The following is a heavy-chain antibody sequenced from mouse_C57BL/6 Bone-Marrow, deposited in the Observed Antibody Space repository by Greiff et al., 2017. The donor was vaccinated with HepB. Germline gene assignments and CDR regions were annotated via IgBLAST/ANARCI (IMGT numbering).Heavy chain of an antibody. D-gene: IGHD1-1*01. Sequence: EVQRVESGGGLVQPGESLKLSCESNEYEFPSHDMSWVRKTPEKRLELVAAINSDGGSTYYPDTMERRFIISRDNAKKTLYLQMSSLRSEDTALYYCAGLYYGSSLPAWFAYWGQGTLVTVSA. CDR3: AGLYYGSSLPAWFAY. J-gene: IGHJ3*01. V-gene: IGHV5-2*01. CDR1: EYEFPSHD. CDR2: INSDGGST.